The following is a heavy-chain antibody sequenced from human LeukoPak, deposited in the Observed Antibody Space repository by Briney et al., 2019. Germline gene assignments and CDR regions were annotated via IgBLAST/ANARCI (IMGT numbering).Heavy chain of an antibody. Sequence: PSGTLSLTCTVSGGSISSYYWSWIRQPAGKGLEWIGRIYTSGSTNYNPSPKSRVTMSVDTSKNHFSLKLSSVTAADTAVYYCARVKHLRTMVRGTDWGYYYMDVWGKGTTVTVSS. J-gene: IGHJ6*03. CDR3: ARVKHLRTMVRGTDWGYYYMDV. CDR1: GGSISSYY. V-gene: IGHV4-4*07. CDR2: IYTSGST. D-gene: IGHD3-10*01.